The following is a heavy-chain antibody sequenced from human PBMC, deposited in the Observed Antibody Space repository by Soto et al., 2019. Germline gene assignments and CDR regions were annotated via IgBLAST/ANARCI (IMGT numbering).Heavy chain of an antibody. J-gene: IGHJ5*02. D-gene: IGHD3-10*01. V-gene: IGHV1-69*13. CDR3: ARDTPSYGSGSYYTTDNWFDP. CDR1: GGTFSSYA. Sequence: SVKVSCKASGGTFSSYAISWVRQAPGQGLEWMGGIIPIFGTANYAQKFQGRVTITADESTSTAYMELSSLRSEDTAVYYCARDTPSYGSGSYYTTDNWFDPWGKGNLVTVAS. CDR2: IIPIFGTA.